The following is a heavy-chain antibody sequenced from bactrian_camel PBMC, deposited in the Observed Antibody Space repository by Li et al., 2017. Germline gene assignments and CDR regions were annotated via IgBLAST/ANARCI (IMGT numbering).Heavy chain of an antibody. CDR1: GFTFSSYS. CDR2: IYGSGGTT. V-gene: IGHV3S25*01. Sequence: QLVESGGGLVQPGGSLRLSCEASGFTFSSYSMYWFRQAPGKGLEWVSVIYGSGGTTYYADSVKGRFTMSRDNAKNTVYLQMNSLRPEDTSMYYCAATRRSCLYIGWASDQWNYWGQGTQVTVS. J-gene: IGHJ4*01. D-gene: IGHD4*01. CDR3: AATRRSCLYIGWASDQWNY.